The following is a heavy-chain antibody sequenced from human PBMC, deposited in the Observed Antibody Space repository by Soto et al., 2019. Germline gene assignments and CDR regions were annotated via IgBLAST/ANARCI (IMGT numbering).Heavy chain of an antibody. J-gene: IGHJ4*02. V-gene: IGHV4-30-4*01. CDR3: ARGAYGVAVLY. CDR1: GDSMSSDGDYF. CDR2: VSYDGRT. D-gene: IGHD4-17*01. Sequence: QVQLQESGPGLVKPSQTLSLTCTVSGDSMSSDGDYFWSWVRQPPGKGLESIGYVSYDGRTYYNSSLKSRMSISIDTSQNQFSLKLSSVTAADTAVYYCARGAYGVAVLYWGQGTLVTVSS.